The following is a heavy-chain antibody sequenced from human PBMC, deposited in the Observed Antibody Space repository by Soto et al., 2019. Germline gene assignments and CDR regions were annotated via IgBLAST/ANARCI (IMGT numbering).Heavy chain of an antibody. CDR1: GYTFSVYH. Sequence: QVHLVQSGAEVKQPGASVKVSCKASGYTFSVYHMHWVRQAPGQGLEWMGWVHPNSGGTNYAQSCEGRVTMTMDTSINTAYMELSRLTSDDTSVYYCAKEPQRGRDVWGQGTTVTVSS. CDR2: VHPNSGGT. V-gene: IGHV1-2*02. CDR3: AKEPQRGRDV. J-gene: IGHJ6*02.